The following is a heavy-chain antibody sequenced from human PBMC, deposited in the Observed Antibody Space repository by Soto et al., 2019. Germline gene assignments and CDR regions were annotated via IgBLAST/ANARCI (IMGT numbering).Heavy chain of an antibody. V-gene: IGHV4-61*08. Sequence: QVQLQESGPGLVKPSETLSLTCTVSVSGGSVSTGVHYWSWIRQPPGKGLEWIGYIYYSGSTNYNPSLKSRVTISVDTSKNQFSLKLTSVTAADTVVYYCARGYYSSWYWFDRCGRGTLVTVSS. CDR1: GGSVSTGVHY. CDR3: ARGYYSSWYWFDR. D-gene: IGHD6-13*01. CDR2: IYYSGST. J-gene: IGHJ2*01.